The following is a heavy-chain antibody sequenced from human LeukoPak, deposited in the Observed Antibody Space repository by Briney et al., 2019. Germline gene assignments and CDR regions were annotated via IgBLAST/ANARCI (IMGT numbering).Heavy chain of an antibody. J-gene: IGHJ5*02. CDR2: IKIGGTNT. V-gene: IGHV3-11*01. Sequence: GGSLRLSCAASGFTFNDYYMSWIRQAPGKGLEWLSYIKIGGTNTHYADSVKGRFTISRDNAKKSLYLEMNNLRAEDTAVYYCATDGAGVDTWCQGVLVTVSS. D-gene: IGHD3-10*01. CDR3: ATDGAGVDT. CDR1: GFTFNDYY.